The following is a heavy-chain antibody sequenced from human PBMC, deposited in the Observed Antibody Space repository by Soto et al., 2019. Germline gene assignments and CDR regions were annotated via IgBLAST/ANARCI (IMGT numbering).Heavy chain of an antibody. CDR2: ISPDGSDK. CDR1: GLTFSGHW. Sequence: VRLVESGGTLVQPGGSLRISCAASGLTFSGHWMTWVRQTPGKGPEWVANISPDGSDKSYVDSVKGRFTISRDNDKNSLSLQLDRLRAEDTGVYHCAGRPACNTYHAVFDFWGQGTLVTVSS. D-gene: IGHD3-16*01. J-gene: IGHJ4*02. V-gene: IGHV3-7*03. CDR3: AGRPACNTYHAVFDF.